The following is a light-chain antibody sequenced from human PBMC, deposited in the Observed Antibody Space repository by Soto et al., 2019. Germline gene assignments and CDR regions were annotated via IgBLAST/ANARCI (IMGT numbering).Light chain of an antibody. CDR2: HAS. Sequence: DIQMTQSPSTLSASIGDRVTITCRASQTINNWLAWYQQKPGKAPNLLIYHASNLETGVPSRFSGSAFGTEFTLTISSLQPDDFATYYCQNDNSYPWTFGQGTKVEIK. CDR1: QTINNW. V-gene: IGKV1-5*01. J-gene: IGKJ1*01. CDR3: QNDNSYPWT.